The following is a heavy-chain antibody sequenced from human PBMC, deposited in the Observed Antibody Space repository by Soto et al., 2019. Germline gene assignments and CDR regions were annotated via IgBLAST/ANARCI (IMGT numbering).Heavy chain of an antibody. CDR3: ARVLSHYYYGMDV. Sequence: SVKVSCKASGGTFSSYAIRWVRQAPGQGLEWMGGIIPIFGTANYAQKFQGRVTITADKSTSTAYMELSSLRSEDTAVYYCARVLSHYYYGMDVWGQGTTVTVSS. CDR2: IIPIFGTA. CDR1: GGTFSSYA. V-gene: IGHV1-69*06. J-gene: IGHJ6*02.